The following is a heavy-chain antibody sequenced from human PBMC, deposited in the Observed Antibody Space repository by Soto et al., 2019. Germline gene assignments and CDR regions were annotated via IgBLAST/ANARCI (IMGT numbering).Heavy chain of an antibody. Sequence: QVQLVQSGAEGKKPGSSVKVSCKDSGGNFSSYAISWVRQAPGQGLEWMGGIIPIFGTANYEQKFQGRVTITADESTSTAYIELSSLRSEDTAVYYCARDHCTNGVCYWVGYWGQGTLVTVSS. CDR3: ARDHCTNGVCYWVGY. CDR1: GGNFSSYA. D-gene: IGHD2-8*01. CDR2: IIPIFGTA. V-gene: IGHV1-69*01. J-gene: IGHJ4*02.